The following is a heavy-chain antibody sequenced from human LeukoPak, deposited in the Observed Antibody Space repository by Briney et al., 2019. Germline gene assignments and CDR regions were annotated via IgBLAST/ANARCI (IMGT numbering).Heavy chain of an antibody. CDR3: ARTEDYGDYGDAFDI. J-gene: IGHJ3*02. Sequence: SETLSLTCTVSGGSISSYYWSWIRQPPGKGLEWIGYIYYSGSTNYNPSLKSRVTISVDTSKDQFSLKLSSVTAADTAVYYCARTEDYGDYGDAFDIWGQGTMVTVSS. CDR1: GGSISSYY. V-gene: IGHV4-59*01. CDR2: IYYSGST. D-gene: IGHD4-17*01.